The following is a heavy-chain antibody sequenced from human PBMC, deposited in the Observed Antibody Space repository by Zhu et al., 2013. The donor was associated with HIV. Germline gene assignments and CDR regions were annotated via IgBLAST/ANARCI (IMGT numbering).Heavy chain of an antibody. V-gene: IGHV1-2*02. CDR2: INPNSGGT. D-gene: IGHD3-22*01. CDR1: GYTFTGYY. J-gene: IGHJ3*02. CDR3: AREPYYYDRDGAFDI. Sequence: QVQLVQSGAEVKKPGASVKVSCKASGYTFTGYYMHWVRQAPGQGLEWMGWINPNSGGTNYAQKFQGRVTMTRDTSISTAYMELSRLRSDDTAVYYCAREPYYYDRDGAFDIWGPRDNGHRSLQ.